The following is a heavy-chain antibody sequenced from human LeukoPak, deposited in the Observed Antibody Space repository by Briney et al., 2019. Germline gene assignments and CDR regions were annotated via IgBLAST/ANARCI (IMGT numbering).Heavy chain of an antibody. Sequence: PGRSLRLSCAASGFTFSSYGMHWVRQAPGKGLEWVAVISYDGSNKYYADSVKGRFTISRDNSKNTLYLQMNSLRAEDTAVYYCAKCTMVRGGPLDYWGQRTMVTVSS. CDR3: AKCTMVRGGPLDY. J-gene: IGHJ4*02. D-gene: IGHD3-10*01. CDR1: GFTFSSYG. CDR2: ISYDGSNK. V-gene: IGHV3-30*18.